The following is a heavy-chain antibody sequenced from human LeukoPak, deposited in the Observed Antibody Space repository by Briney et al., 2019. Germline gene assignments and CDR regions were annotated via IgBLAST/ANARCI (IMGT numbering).Heavy chain of an antibody. J-gene: IGHJ6*02. D-gene: IGHD3-3*01. CDR2: IYSGGST. Sequence: GSLRLSCAAPGFTVSSNYMSWVCQAPGKGLEWVSVIYSGGSTYYADSVKGRFTISRDNSKNTLYLQMNSLRAEDTAVYYCASLRFLEWSPDGMDVWGQGTMVTVSS. V-gene: IGHV3-66*02. CDR3: ASLRFLEWSPDGMDV. CDR1: GFTVSSNY.